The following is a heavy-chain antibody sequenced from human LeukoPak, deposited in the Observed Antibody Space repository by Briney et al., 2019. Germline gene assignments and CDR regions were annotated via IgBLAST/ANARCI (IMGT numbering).Heavy chain of an antibody. CDR3: AREGSSGPLDY. CDR1: GASISSYY. CDR2: MYNSGSA. J-gene: IGHJ4*02. D-gene: IGHD6-19*01. Sequence: SETLSLTCTVSGASISSYYWSWIRQPPGKGLEWIGYMYNSGSANYNPSLKSRVTISVDTSKNQFSLKLSSVTAADTAVYYCAREGSSGPLDYWGQGTLVTVSS. V-gene: IGHV4-59*01.